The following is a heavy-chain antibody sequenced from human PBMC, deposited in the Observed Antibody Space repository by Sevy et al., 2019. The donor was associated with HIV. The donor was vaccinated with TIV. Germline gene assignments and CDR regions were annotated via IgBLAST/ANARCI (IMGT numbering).Heavy chain of an antibody. J-gene: IGHJ4*02. CDR2: LSFGCGEI. CDR1: GFTFSKYS. D-gene: IGHD2-8*01. CDR3: AREGCTKPHDY. Sequence: GGSLRLSCAASGFTFSKYSMSWVCQPPGKGLEWVSTLSFGCGEINYADSVKGRFTISRDNSKSSVYLQMNNLRPEDTAVYYCAREGCTKPHDYWGQGPLVTVSS. V-gene: IGHV3-23*01.